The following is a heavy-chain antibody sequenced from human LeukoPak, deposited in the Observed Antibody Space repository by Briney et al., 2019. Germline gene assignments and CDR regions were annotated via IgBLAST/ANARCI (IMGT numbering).Heavy chain of an antibody. CDR1: GYTFTSYY. CDR2: INPSGGST. J-gene: IGHJ5*02. CDR3: AQDISGGMYGIWFDP. D-gene: IGHD2-8*01. Sequence: ASVKVSCKASGYTFTSYYMHWERQAPGQGLEWMGIINPSGGSTSYAQKFQGRVTMTRDTSTSTVYMELSSLRSEDTAVYYCAQDISGGMYGIWFDPWGQGTLVTVSS. V-gene: IGHV1-46*01.